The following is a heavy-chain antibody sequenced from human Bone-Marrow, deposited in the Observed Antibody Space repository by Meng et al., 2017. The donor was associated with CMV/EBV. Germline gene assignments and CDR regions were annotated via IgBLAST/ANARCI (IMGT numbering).Heavy chain of an antibody. V-gene: IGHV1-58*01. CDR2: IVVGSGNT. CDR1: GFTFTSSA. J-gene: IGHJ6*02. Sequence: SVKVSCKASGFTFTSSAVQWVRQARGQRLEWIGWIVVGSGNTNYAQKFQERVTITRDMSTSTAYMELSSLRSEDTAVYYCAMLAYCGGDCYSDYYYGMDVWGQGTTVTVSS. CDR3: AMLAYCGGDCYSDYYYGMDV. D-gene: IGHD2-21*01.